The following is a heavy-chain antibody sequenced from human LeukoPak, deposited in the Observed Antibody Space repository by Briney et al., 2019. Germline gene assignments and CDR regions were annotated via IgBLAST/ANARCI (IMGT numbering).Heavy chain of an antibody. CDR3: AKGPVVPVATYYFDY. D-gene: IGHD2-2*01. Sequence: EGSLRLSCAASGFTFSSYSMNWVRQAPGKGLEWVSSISSSSSYIYYADSVKGRFTISRDNSKNTLYLQMNSLTAEDTAAYYCAKGPVVPVATYYFDYWGQGTLVTVSS. CDR1: GFTFSSYS. J-gene: IGHJ4*02. CDR2: ISSSSSYI. V-gene: IGHV3-21*04.